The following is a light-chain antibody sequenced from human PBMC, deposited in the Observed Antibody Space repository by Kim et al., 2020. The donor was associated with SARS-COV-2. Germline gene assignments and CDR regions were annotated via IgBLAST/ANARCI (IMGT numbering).Light chain of an antibody. V-gene: IGKV3-20*01. CDR2: DAS. Sequence: IVLTQSPGPLSLSPGERATLSCWASQSVNNNYLAWFQHKSGQAPRLLIYDASSRAPGIPDRFSGSGSGTDFTLTISRVEPEDFAVYYCQQYGSAPDEFGQENKLEI. J-gene: IGKJ2*01. CDR3: QQYGSAPDE. CDR1: QSVNNNY.